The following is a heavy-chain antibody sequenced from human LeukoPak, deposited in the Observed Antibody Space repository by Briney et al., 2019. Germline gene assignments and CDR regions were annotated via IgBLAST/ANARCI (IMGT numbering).Heavy chain of an antibody. V-gene: IGHV1-2*02. CDR2: INPNSGGT. CDR1: GYTFTGYY. CDR3: ARDVNGGPEDWFDP. Sequence: GASVKVSCKASGYTFTGYYMHWVRQAPGQGLEWMGWINPNSGGTNYAQKLQGRVTMTTDTSTSTAYMELRSLRSDDTAVYYCARDVNGGPEDWFDPWGQGTLVTVSS. J-gene: IGHJ5*02. D-gene: IGHD3-10*01.